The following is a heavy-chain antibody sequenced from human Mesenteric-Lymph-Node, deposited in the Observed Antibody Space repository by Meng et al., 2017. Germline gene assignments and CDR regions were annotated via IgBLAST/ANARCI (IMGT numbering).Heavy chain of an antibody. Sequence: QGLMVQAGAEVKKPGASVKVSCKASRYTFTGYYMHWVRQAPGQGLEWMGRINPNSGGTNYAQKFQGRVTMNRDTSISTAYMELSRLRSDDTAVYYCAHQAVAGTRGWFDPWGQGTLVTVSS. CDR3: AHQAVAGTRGWFDP. V-gene: IGHV1-2*06. D-gene: IGHD6-19*01. CDR2: INPNSGGT. J-gene: IGHJ5*02. CDR1: RYTFTGYY.